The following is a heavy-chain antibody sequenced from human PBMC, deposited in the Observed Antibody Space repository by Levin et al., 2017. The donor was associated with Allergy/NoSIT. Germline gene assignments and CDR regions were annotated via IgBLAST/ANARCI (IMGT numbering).Heavy chain of an antibody. CDR3: TTPAPFWSGYYS. Sequence: GGSLRLSCEASGLTFSDAWMTWIRQAPGKGLEWVGRIKSKSDGGTTDYAAPVTGRFTISRDDSQNTVYLQMNSLKTEDTAVYYCTTPAPFWSGYYSWGQGTLVTVSS. J-gene: IGHJ5*02. D-gene: IGHD3-3*01. CDR2: IKSKSDGGTT. CDR1: GLTFSDAW. V-gene: IGHV3-15*01.